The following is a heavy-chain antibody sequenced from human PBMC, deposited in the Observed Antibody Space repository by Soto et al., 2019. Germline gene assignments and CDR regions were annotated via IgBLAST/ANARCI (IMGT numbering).Heavy chain of an antibody. Sequence: GESLKISCRTSGYRFTRNWIGWVRQMPGKGLEWMGIIFPIDSDTRYSPSSQGQVTISADNSISTAYLQWSSLKASDTAIYYCATPGGRDFNAFDVWGQGTMVTVSS. J-gene: IGHJ3*01. D-gene: IGHD2-21*02. CDR3: ATPGGRDFNAFDV. V-gene: IGHV5-51*01. CDR2: IFPIDSDT. CDR1: GYRFTRNW.